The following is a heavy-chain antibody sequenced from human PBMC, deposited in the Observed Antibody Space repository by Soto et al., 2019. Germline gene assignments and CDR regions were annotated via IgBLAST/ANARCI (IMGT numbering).Heavy chain of an antibody. CDR1: GFTFSSYG. V-gene: IGHV3-30*18. CDR2: ISYDGSNK. Sequence: PGGSLRLSCAASGFTFSSYGMHWVRQAPGKGLEWVAVISYDGSNKYYADSVKGRFTISRDNSKNTLYLQMNSLRAEDTAVYYCAKEGVEGYFDWLLPNYYYYYGMDVWGQGTTVTVSS. D-gene: IGHD3-9*01. CDR3: AKEGVEGYFDWLLPNYYYYYGMDV. J-gene: IGHJ6*02.